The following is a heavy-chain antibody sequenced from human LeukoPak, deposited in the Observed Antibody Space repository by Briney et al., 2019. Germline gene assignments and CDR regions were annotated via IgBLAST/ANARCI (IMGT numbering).Heavy chain of an antibody. CDR3: AKGSLFGYSYGYWVD. CDR1: GLSFSSYA. D-gene: IGHD5-18*01. V-gene: IGHV3-23*01. Sequence: PGGSLRLSCEASGLSFSSYAMSWVRQAPGKGLQWVAGINGDGGSTNYGDSVKGRVTISRDNSNNILYLQMNSLRAEDTAVYFCAKGSLFGYSYGYWVDWGQGTLVTVSS. J-gene: IGHJ4*02. CDR2: INGDGGST.